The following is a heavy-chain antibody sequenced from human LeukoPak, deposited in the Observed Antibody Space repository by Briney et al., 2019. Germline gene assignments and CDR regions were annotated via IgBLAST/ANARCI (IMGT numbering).Heavy chain of an antibody. CDR2: IKTDGSEK. J-gene: IGHJ4*02. CDR1: GFTFSNYW. V-gene: IGHV3-7*03. D-gene: IGHD5-24*01. Sequence: GGSLRLSCEGSGFTFSNYWMGWVRQAPGKGLQWVANIKTDGSEKYYVDSVKGRFTISRDNAKNSLYLQMNGLRAEDTALYYCAKDREENYIFDYWGQGTLVTVSS. CDR3: AKDREENYIFDY.